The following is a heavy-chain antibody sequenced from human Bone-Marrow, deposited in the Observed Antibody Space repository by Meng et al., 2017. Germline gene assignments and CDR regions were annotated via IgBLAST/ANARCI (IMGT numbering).Heavy chain of an antibody. CDR1: GFTFSDYY. CDR3: ARDRLRTSFYYYYGMDV. Sequence: GESLKISCAASGFTFSDYYMSWIRQAPGKGLEWVSYISSSGSTIYYADSVKGRFTISRDNAKNSLYLQMNSLRAEDTAVYYCARDRLRTSFYYYYGMDVWGQGTTVTVSS. V-gene: IGHV3-11*04. J-gene: IGHJ6*02. CDR2: ISSSGSTI. D-gene: IGHD3-16*01.